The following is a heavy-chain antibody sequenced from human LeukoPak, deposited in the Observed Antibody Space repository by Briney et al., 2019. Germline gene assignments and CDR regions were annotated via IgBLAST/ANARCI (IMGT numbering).Heavy chain of an antibody. D-gene: IGHD6-19*01. CDR3: AREWGRIAVAGGPGY. V-gene: IGHV3-33*01. J-gene: IGHJ4*02. Sequence: GGSLRLSCEVSGFIFSNYGMHWVRQAPGKGLEWVALIWYDGRTKFHADSVRGRFTISRDSSANTLYLQMSSLRVEDTAVYYCAREWGRIAVAGGPGYWGQGALVTVSS. CDR2: IWYDGRTK. CDR1: GFIFSNYG.